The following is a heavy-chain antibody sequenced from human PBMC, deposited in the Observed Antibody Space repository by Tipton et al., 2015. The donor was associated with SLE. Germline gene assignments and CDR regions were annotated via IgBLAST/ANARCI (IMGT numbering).Heavy chain of an antibody. J-gene: IGHJ6*03. V-gene: IGHV4-4*07. D-gene: IGHD7-27*01. CDR3: ARSPPRPLGYYYYYYYMDV. CDR1: GGSISGYY. CDR2: VYSSGST. Sequence: TLSLTCTVSGGSISGYYWSWIRQPAGKGLEWIGRVYSSGSTIYNPSLKSRVTMSVATSKNQFSLKLSSVTAADTAVYYCARSPPRPLGYYYYYYYMDVWGKGTTVTVSS.